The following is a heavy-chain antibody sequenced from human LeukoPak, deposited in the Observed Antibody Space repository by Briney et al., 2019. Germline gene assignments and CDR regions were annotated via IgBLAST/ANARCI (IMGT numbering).Heavy chain of an antibody. D-gene: IGHD6-13*01. Sequence: PSETLSLTCTVSGGSISTSSYYWGWVRQPPGKGLEWIGNIFYSGSTYYSPSLKSRVTISLDTSRNQFSLKLSSVTAADTAVYYCARVAWAAAGNNWFDPWGQGTLVTVSS. CDR1: GGSISTSSYY. V-gene: IGHV4-39*07. CDR3: ARVAWAAAGNNWFDP. CDR2: IFYSGST. J-gene: IGHJ5*02.